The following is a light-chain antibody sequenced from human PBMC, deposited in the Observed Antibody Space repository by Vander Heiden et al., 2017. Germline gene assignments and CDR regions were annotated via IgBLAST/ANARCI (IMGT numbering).Light chain of an antibody. CDR2: RNN. Sequence: QSVLPQPPSASATPGQRVTISCSGSSSNIGSNYVYWYQQLPGTAPKLRIYRNNQRPSGVPDRFSGSKSGTSASLAISGRRSEDEADYYCAAWDDSLSGVVFGGGTKLTVL. V-gene: IGLV1-47*01. CDR3: AAWDDSLSGVV. CDR1: SSNIGSNY. J-gene: IGLJ2*01.